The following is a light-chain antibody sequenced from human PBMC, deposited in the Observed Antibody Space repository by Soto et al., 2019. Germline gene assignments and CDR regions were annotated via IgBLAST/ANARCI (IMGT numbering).Light chain of an antibody. CDR2: GAS. Sequence: IVLTQSPGTLSLSPGERVSLSSRASQTINRSFLAWYQQKPGQAPRLLIYGASSRATGVPDRFSGSGSGTDFTLTISRLEPGDFAVYYCQQYGNSPRTFGQGTKV. CDR1: QTINRSF. V-gene: IGKV3-20*01. CDR3: QQYGNSPRT. J-gene: IGKJ1*01.